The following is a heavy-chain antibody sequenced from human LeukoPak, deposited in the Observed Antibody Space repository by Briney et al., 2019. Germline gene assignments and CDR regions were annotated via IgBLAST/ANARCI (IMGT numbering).Heavy chain of an antibody. CDR3: AKGSYYDSSGPEGN. Sequence: GGSLRLSCAASGFTFSSYAMSWVRQAPGKGLEGVSAISGSGGSTYYADSVKGRFTISRDNSKNTLYLQMNSLRAEDTVVYYCAKGSYYDSSGPEGNWGQGTLVTVSS. CDR1: GFTFSSYA. J-gene: IGHJ4*02. D-gene: IGHD3-22*01. CDR2: ISGSGGST. V-gene: IGHV3-23*01.